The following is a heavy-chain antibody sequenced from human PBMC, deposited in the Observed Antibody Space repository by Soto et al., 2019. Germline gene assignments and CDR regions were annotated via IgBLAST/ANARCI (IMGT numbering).Heavy chain of an antibody. D-gene: IGHD1-1*01. J-gene: IGHJ6*02. CDR3: ARGVDAGVDV. V-gene: IGHV1-8*01. Sequence: QVQLVQSGAEVTKPGASVKVSCKASGYTFTTYDINWVRQATGQGLEWLGWMSPNSGATGYAQKFQGRVTMTRATSMTTAYMELSNLRSEDTAMYYCARGVDAGVDVWGQGTTVTVSS. CDR2: MSPNSGAT. CDR1: GYTFTTYD.